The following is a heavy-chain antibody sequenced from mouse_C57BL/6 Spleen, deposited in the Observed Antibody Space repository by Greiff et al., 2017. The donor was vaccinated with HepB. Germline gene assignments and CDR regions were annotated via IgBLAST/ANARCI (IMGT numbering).Heavy chain of an antibody. V-gene: IGHV1-50*01. CDR2: IDPSDSYT. Sequence: VQLQQSGAELVKPGASVKLSCKASGYTFTSYWMQWVKQRPGQGLEWIGEIDPSDSYTNYNQKFKGKATLTVYTSSSTAYMQLSSLTSEDSAVYYCARSGYYGSSPEYFDVWGTGTTVTVSS. CDR1: GYTFTSYW. J-gene: IGHJ1*03. CDR3: ARSGYYGSSPEYFDV. D-gene: IGHD1-1*01.